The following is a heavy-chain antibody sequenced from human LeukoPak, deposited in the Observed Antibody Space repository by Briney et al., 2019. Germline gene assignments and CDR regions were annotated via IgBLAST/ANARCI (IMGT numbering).Heavy chain of an antibody. Sequence: PGGSLRLSCAASGFTFSSFEMNWVRQAPGKGLEWVSYISSSGTTIYYADSVKGRFTISRDNVKSSLYLQMNSLRAEDTAVYYCARDSGNYQRVTWDYWGQGILVTVSS. V-gene: IGHV3-48*03. CDR1: GFTFSSFE. D-gene: IGHD1-26*01. CDR3: ARDSGNYQRVTWDY. J-gene: IGHJ4*02. CDR2: ISSSGTTI.